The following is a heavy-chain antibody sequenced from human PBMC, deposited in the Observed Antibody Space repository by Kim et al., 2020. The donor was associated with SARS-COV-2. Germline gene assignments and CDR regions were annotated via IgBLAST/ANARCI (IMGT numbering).Heavy chain of an antibody. J-gene: IGHJ6*02. CDR2: ISYDGSNK. Sequence: GGSLRLSCAASGFTFSSYGMHWVRQAPGKGLEWVAVISYDGSNKYYADSVKGRFTISRDNSKNTLYLQMNSLRAEDTAVYYCATEWFRYSSSSPYYGMDVWGQGTTVTVSS. CDR3: ATEWFRYSSSSPYYGMDV. V-gene: IGHV3-30*03. CDR1: GFTFSSYG. D-gene: IGHD6-6*01.